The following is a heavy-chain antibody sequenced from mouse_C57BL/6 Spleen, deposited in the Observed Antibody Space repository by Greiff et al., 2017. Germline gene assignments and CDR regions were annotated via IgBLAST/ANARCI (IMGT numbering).Heavy chain of an antibody. J-gene: IGHJ4*01. CDR3: ARDSNYYYAMDY. V-gene: IGHV1-19*01. CDR1: GYTFTDYY. CDR2: INPYNGGT. Sequence: DVKLVESGPVLVKPGASVKMSCKASGYTFTDYYMNWVKQSHGKSLEWIGVINPYNGGTSYNQKFKGKATLTVDKSSSTAYMELNSLTSEDSAVYYCARDSNYYYAMDYWGQGTSVTVSS. D-gene: IGHD2-5*01.